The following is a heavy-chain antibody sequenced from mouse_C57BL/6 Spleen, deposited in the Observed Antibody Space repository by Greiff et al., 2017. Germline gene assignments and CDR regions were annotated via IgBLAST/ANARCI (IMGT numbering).Heavy chain of an antibody. CDR3: ERWGYGSYYYAMDY. V-gene: IGHV1-82*01. D-gene: IGHD1-1*01. CDR2: IYPGDGDT. Sequence: QVQLQQSGPELVKPGASVKISCKASGYAFSSSWMNWVKQRPGKGLEWIGRIYPGDGDTNYNGKFKGKATLTADKSSSTAYMQLSSLTSEDSAVYFCERWGYGSYYYAMDYWGQGTSVTVSS. J-gene: IGHJ4*01. CDR1: GYAFSSSW.